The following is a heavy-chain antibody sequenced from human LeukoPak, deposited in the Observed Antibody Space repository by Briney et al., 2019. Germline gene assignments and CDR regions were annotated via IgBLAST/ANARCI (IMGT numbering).Heavy chain of an antibody. D-gene: IGHD3-22*01. CDR2: ISSAGSII. CDR3: VRGLTVSGYRYFRH. J-gene: IGHJ1*01. V-gene: IGHV3-48*03. Sequence: GGSLRLSCAASGFTFSSYEMHWVRQASGKGLEWISYISSAGSIIYYADSVKGRFTISRDNPKSSLYLQMSSLRAEDTAIYYCVRGLTVSGYRYFRHWGQGTLVIVSS. CDR1: GFTFSSYE.